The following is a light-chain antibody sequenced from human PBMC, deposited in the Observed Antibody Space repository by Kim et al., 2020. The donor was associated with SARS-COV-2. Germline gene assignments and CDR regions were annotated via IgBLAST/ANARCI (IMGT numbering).Light chain of an antibody. Sequence: DIQMTQSPSTLSASVGDRVTITCRASQSISSWLAWYQQKPGKAPKLLIYKASSLKSGVPSRFSGSGSGTEFTLSISCLQPDDFATYYCQPYKTYAWTFGQGTKVDIK. V-gene: IGKV1-5*03. CDR1: QSISSW. J-gene: IGKJ1*01. CDR3: QPYKTYAWT. CDR2: KAS.